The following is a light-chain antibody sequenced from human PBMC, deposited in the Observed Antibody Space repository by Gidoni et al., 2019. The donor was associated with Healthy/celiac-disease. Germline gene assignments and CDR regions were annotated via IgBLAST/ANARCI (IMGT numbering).Light chain of an antibody. Sequence: DIVMTPSPLSLPVTPGEPASISCRSSQSLLHSNGYNYLDWYLQKPGQSPQLLIYLGSNRASGVPDRFSGSGSGTDFTLKISRVEAEDVGVYYCMQALQTPLFTFXPXTKVDIK. CDR1: QSLLHSNGYNY. CDR3: MQALQTPLFT. CDR2: LGS. V-gene: IGKV2-28*01. J-gene: IGKJ3*01.